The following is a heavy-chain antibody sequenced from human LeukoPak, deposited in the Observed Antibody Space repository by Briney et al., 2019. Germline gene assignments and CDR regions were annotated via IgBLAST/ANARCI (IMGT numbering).Heavy chain of an antibody. Sequence: VASVTVSCKSSGYTFTSYYMHWVRQAPSQGREGMGLINPSGRTTSYAQKLQGRVAMTSDMSTSTVYMEPSSLRSEDTAVYYSARDAKPSNSAVVLAALPWGVNRFDPWGQGTLVTVSS. CDR1: GYTFTSYY. J-gene: IGHJ5*02. D-gene: IGHD2-2*01. CDR3: ARDAKPSNSAVVLAALPWGVNRFDP. V-gene: IGHV1-46*01. CDR2: INPSGRTT.